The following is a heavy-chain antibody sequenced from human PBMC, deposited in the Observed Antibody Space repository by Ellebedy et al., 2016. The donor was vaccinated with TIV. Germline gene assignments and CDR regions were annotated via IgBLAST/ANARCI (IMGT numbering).Heavy chain of an antibody. J-gene: IGHJ4*02. CDR3: AKISDYDFWSGYYYFDY. CDR1: GFTFSSYA. CDR2: INNSGGST. Sequence: GESLKISXAASGFTFSSYAMTWVRQAPGKGLEWVSGINNSGGSTYYADSVKGRFTISRDNSKNTLYLHMNSLRAEDTAVYYCAKISDYDFWSGYYYFDYWGQGTLVTVSS. V-gene: IGHV3-23*01. D-gene: IGHD3-3*01.